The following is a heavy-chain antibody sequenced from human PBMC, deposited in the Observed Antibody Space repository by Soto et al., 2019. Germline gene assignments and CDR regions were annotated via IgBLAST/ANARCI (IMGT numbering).Heavy chain of an antibody. CDR1: GGSISSGGYY. J-gene: IGHJ4*02. D-gene: IGHD3-22*01. Sequence: QVQLQESGPGLVKPSQTLSLTCTVSGGSISSGGYYWSWIRQHPGKGLEWIGYIYYSGSTYYNPSLXSXVXIXLDTSKNQFSLKLSSVTAADTAVYYCARGGDYYDSSGYYLDYWGQGTLVTVSS. V-gene: IGHV4-31*03. CDR2: IYYSGST. CDR3: ARGGDYYDSSGYYLDY.